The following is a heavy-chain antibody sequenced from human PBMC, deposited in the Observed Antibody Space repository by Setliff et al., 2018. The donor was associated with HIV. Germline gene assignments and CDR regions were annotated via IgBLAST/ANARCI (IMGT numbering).Heavy chain of an antibody. J-gene: IGHJ3*02. CDR2: IKEDGSEK. CDR3: ASGREQGLRHAFDI. V-gene: IGHV3-7*01. CDR1: GLTFSSYW. D-gene: IGHD6-25*01. Sequence: GGSLRLSCAASGLTFSSYWMSWVRQAPGKGLEWMANIKEDGSEKYYVDSVKGRFTISRDNTKNSLYLQLNSLRAEDTAVYYCASGREQGLRHAFDIWGQGAMVTVSS.